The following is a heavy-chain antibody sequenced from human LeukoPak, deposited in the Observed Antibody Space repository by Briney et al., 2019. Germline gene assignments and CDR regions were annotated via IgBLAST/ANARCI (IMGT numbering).Heavy chain of an antibody. J-gene: IGHJ5*02. D-gene: IGHD2-15*01. V-gene: IGHV1-2*02. CDR1: GYTFTGYY. CDR2: INPNSGGT. Sequence: GASVKVSCKASGYTFTGYYMHWVRQAPGQGLEWMGWINPNSGGTNYAQKFQGRVTMTRDTSISTAYMELSRLRSDDTAVYYCARDSEVVAAKGYNWFDPWGQGTLVTVSS. CDR3: ARDSEVVAAKGYNWFDP.